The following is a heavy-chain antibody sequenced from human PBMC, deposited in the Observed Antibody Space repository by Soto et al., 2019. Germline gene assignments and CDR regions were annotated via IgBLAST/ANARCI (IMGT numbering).Heavy chain of an antibody. CDR2: IYYSGST. CDR3: ARDYHSGGAFDI. D-gene: IGHD6-19*01. V-gene: IGHV4-59*01. Sequence: PSETLSLTCTVSGGSISGYYWSWIRQPPGKGLEWIGYIYYSGSTNYNPSLKSRVTISVDTSKNQFSLKLSSVTAADTAVYYCARDYHSGGAFDIWGQGTMVTVS. J-gene: IGHJ3*02. CDR1: GGSISGYY.